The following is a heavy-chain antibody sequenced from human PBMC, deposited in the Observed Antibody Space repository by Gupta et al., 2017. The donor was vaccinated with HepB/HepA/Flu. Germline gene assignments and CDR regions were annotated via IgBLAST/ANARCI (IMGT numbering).Heavy chain of an antibody. Sequence: QVQLQESGPGLVKPSETLSLTCTVSGGSISSYYWSWIRQPPGKGLEWIGYIYYSGSTNYNPSLKSRVTISVDTSKNQFSLKLSSVTAADTAVYYCARGITIYYYDSSGYYPHYFDYWGQGTLVTVSS. CDR2: IYYSGST. J-gene: IGHJ4*02. D-gene: IGHD3-22*01. CDR1: GGSISSYY. V-gene: IGHV4-59*01. CDR3: ARGITIYYYDSSGYYPHYFDY.